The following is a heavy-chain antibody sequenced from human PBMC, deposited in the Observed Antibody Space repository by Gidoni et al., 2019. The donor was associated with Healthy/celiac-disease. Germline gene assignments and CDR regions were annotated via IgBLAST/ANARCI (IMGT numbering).Heavy chain of an antibody. V-gene: IGHV3-23*01. D-gene: IGHD3-22*01. CDR1: GFTFSSYA. CDR3: AKDLHYYDSSGYPDAFDI. Sequence: EVQLLESGGGLVQPGGSLRLSCAASGFTFSSYAMSWVRQAPGKGLEWVSAISGSGGSTYYADSVKGRFTISRDNSKNTLYLQMNSLRAEDTAVYYCAKDLHYYDSSGYPDAFDIWGQGTMVTVSS. CDR2: ISGSGGST. J-gene: IGHJ3*02.